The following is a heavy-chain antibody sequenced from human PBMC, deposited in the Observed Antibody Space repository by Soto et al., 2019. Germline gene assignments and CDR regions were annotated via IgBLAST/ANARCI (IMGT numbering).Heavy chain of an antibody. CDR3: ARDYQRIAARPDTAYYYYGMDV. J-gene: IGHJ6*02. D-gene: IGHD6-6*01. Sequence: ASVKVSCKASGYTFTSYAMHWVRQAPGQRLEWMGWINAGNGNTKYSQKFQGRVTITRDTSASTAYMELSSLRSEDTAVYYCARDYQRIAARPDTAYYYYGMDVWGQGTTVTVSS. CDR1: GYTFTSYA. V-gene: IGHV1-3*01. CDR2: INAGNGNT.